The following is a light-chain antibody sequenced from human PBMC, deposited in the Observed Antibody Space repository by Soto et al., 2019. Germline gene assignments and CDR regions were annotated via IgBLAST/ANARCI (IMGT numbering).Light chain of an antibody. CDR1: QSVSSSY. CDR2: GAS. CDR3: QQHGSSPTWT. J-gene: IGKJ1*01. V-gene: IGKV3-20*01. Sequence: EIVLTQSPGTLSSSPGERATLSCRASQSVSSSYLAWYQQKPGQAPRLLIYGASSRATGIPDRFSGSGSGTDFTLTISRLEPEDSAVYYCQQHGSSPTWTVGQGTKVDIK.